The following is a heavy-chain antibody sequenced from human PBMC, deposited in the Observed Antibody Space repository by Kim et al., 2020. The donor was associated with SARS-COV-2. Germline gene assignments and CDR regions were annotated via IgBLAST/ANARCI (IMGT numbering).Heavy chain of an antibody. Sequence: GGSLRLSCAASGFTFSSYGMHWVRQAPGKGLEWVAVISYDGSNKYYADSVKGRFTISRDNSKNTLYLQMNSLRAEDTAVYYCAKGLLWFGVRGWFDPWG. CDR2: ISYDGSNK. D-gene: IGHD3-10*01. J-gene: IGHJ5*02. V-gene: IGHV3-30*18. CDR3: AKGLLWFGVRGWFDP. CDR1: GFTFSSYG.